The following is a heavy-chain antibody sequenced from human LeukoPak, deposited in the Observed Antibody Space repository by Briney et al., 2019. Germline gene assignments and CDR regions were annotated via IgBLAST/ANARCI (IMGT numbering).Heavy chain of an antibody. V-gene: IGHV4-31*03. CDR2: IYYSGST. J-gene: IGHJ5*02. Sequence: PSQTLSLTCTVSGGSISSGGYYWSWIRQHPGKGLEWIGYIYYSGSTYYNPSLKSRVTISVDTSKNQFSLKLSSVTAADTAVYYCAREEGSGSSTGSWFDPWGQGTLVTVSS. D-gene: IGHD1-26*01. CDR3: AREEGSGSSTGSWFDP. CDR1: GGSISSGGYY.